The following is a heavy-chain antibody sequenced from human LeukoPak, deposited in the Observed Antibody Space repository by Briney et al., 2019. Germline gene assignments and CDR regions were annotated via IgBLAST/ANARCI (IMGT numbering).Heavy chain of an antibody. V-gene: IGHV3-11*01. J-gene: IGHJ3*02. D-gene: IGHD2-21*02. Sequence: GGSLRLSCAASGFTFSDYYMSWIRQAPGKGLEWVSYTSSSGSTIYYADSVKGRFTISRDNAKNSLYLQMNSLRAEDTAVYYCARDNVVVVTAHDAFDIWGQGTMVTVSS. CDR1: GFTFSDYY. CDR3: ARDNVVVVTAHDAFDI. CDR2: TSSSGSTI.